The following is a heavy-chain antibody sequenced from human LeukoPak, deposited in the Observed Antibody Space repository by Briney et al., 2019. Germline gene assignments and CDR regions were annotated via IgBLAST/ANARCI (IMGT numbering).Heavy chain of an antibody. V-gene: IGHV3-30-3*01. CDR3: ARGSLGYSSSWSPDY. CDR1: GFTFSSYA. J-gene: IGHJ4*02. D-gene: IGHD6-13*01. Sequence: GRSLRLSCAASGFTFSSYAMHWVRQAPGKGLEWVAVISYDGSNKYYADSVKGRFTISRDNSKNTLYLQMNSLRAEDTAVYYCARGSLGYSSSWSPDYWGQGTLVTVSS. CDR2: ISYDGSNK.